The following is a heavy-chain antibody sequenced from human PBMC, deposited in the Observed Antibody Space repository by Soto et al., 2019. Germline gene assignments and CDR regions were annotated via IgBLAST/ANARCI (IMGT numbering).Heavy chain of an antibody. J-gene: IGHJ6*02. V-gene: IGHV1-46*01. CDR3: AREGPIGEYYGMDV. CDR1: GHTFTSHY. CDR2: INPRGSST. Sequence: QVQLVQSGAEVKKPGASVKVSCKASGHTFTSHYMHWVRQAPGQGLEWMGVINPRGSSTTYAQRFQGRVTMTRDTSTSTVYMELSSLTSEDTAIYYSAREGPIGEYYGMDVWGQGTTVTVSS. D-gene: IGHD2-15*01.